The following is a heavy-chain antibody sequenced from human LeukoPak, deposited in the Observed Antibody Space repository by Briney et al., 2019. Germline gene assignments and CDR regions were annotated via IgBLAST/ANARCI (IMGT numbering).Heavy chain of an antibody. CDR2: VYYSGST. CDR3: AREANSPTARYWYFDL. CDR1: GGSVSSYY. Sequence: ETLSLTCAVSGGSVSSYYWSWMRQPPGKGLEWIGYVYYSGSTNYNPALKSRVTISLDTSENQSSLKLSSVTAADTAVYYCAREANSPTARYWYFDLWGRGTQVTVSS. J-gene: IGHJ2*01. D-gene: IGHD2-21*01. V-gene: IGHV4-59*02.